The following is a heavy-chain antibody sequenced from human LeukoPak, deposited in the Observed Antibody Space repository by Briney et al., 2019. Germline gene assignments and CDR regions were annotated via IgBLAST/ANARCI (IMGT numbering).Heavy chain of an antibody. J-gene: IGHJ4*02. V-gene: IGHV3-33*01. D-gene: IGHD4-11*01. Sequence: PGRSLRLSCAASGFTFSSYGMHWVRQAPGKGLEWVAVIWYDGSNKYYADSVKGRFTISRDNSRNTLYLQMNSLRAEDTAVYYCTRHNYDRAFDYWGQGTLVTVSS. CDR2: IWYDGSNK. CDR1: GFTFSSYG. CDR3: TRHNYDRAFDY.